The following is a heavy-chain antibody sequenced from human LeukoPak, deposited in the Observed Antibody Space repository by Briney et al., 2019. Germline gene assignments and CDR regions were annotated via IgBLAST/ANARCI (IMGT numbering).Heavy chain of an antibody. CDR1: GFTFSSYD. D-gene: IGHD6-19*01. V-gene: IGHV3-13*01. CDR2: IGTAGDT. Sequence: PGGSLRLSCAASGFTFSSYDMHWVRQATGKGLEWVSAIGTAGDTYYPGSVKGRFTISRENAKNSLYLQMNSLRAGDTAVYYCARGLGSGSLPNPFDYWGQGTLVTVSS. J-gene: IGHJ4*02. CDR3: ARGLGSGSLPNPFDY.